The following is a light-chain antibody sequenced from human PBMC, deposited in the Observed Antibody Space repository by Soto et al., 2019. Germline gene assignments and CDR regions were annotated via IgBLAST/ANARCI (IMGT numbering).Light chain of an antibody. CDR3: SSFTSSSTQV. J-gene: IGLJ3*02. CDR2: EVN. CDR1: SSDVGGYNY. Sequence: QPVLTQPASVSGSLGQSITISCTGTSSDVGGYNYVSWYQQHPGKVPKLMIYEVNNRPSGVSSRFSGSKSANTASLTISGLQADDEADYYCSSFTSSSTQVFGGGTKLTVL. V-gene: IGLV2-14*01.